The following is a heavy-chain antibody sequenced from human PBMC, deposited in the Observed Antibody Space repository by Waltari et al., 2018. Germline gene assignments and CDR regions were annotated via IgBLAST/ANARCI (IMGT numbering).Heavy chain of an antibody. CDR3: ARQPLIVGAIDY. Sequence: QLQLQESGPGLVKPSETLSLTCTVSGGSISSSSYYWGWIRQPPGKGLEWIGSIYYSGRADNNPAHKIRVTISVDTSKNQFSLKRSSVTAADTAVYYGARQPLIVGAIDYWGQGTLVTVSS. V-gene: IGHV4-39*01. D-gene: IGHD1-26*01. CDR1: GGSISSSSYY. CDR2: IYYSGRA. J-gene: IGHJ4*02.